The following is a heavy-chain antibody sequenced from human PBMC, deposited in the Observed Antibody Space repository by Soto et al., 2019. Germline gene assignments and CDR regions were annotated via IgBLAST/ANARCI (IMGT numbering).Heavy chain of an antibody. Sequence: EVQLLESGGGLVQPGGSLRLSCAASGFTFSSYAMSWVRQAPGKGLEWVSAISGSGGSTYYADSVKGRFTISRDNSKNTLYLHMNSLRAEDTAVYYCAKCISPETYCSGGSCYSLRTYGMDVWGQGTTVTVSS. CDR2: ISGSGGST. CDR1: GFTFSSYA. V-gene: IGHV3-23*01. J-gene: IGHJ6*02. CDR3: AKCISPETYCSGGSCYSLRTYGMDV. D-gene: IGHD2-15*01.